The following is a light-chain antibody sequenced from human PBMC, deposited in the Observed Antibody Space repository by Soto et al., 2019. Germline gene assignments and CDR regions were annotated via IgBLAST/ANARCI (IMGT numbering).Light chain of an antibody. V-gene: IGKV3-15*01. J-gene: IGKJ5*01. Sequence: EIVMTQSPATLSVSPGGRATLSCRASQSISDTLAWYQQKPGQAPRLLIYGASTRAPGFPARFSGSGSGTDFTLTISSLQSEDFAVYYCQQRRNWPPGITFGQGTRLEIK. CDR2: GAS. CDR3: QQRRNWPPGIT. CDR1: QSISDT.